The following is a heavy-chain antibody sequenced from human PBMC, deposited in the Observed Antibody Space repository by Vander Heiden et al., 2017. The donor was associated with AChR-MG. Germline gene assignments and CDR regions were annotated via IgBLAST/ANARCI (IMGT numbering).Heavy chain of an antibody. Sequence: EVQLLESGGGLVPPGGSLSLSCAASGFTFSSDAMSWGRQAAGKGLEWVSAISGSGGSTYYADSVKGRFTISRDNSKNTLYLQMNSLRAEDTAVYYCAKVIAVAGRGYWGQGTLVTVSS. J-gene: IGHJ4*02. CDR3: AKVIAVAGRGY. CDR1: GFTFSSDA. CDR2: ISGSGGST. D-gene: IGHD6-19*01. V-gene: IGHV3-23*01.